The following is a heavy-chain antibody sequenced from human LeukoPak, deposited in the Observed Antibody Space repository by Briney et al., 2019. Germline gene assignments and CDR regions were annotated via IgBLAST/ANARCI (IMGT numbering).Heavy chain of an antibody. CDR2: IYTSGST. V-gene: IGHV4-61*02. J-gene: IGHJ4*02. CDR1: GGSISSGSYY. Sequence: PSQTLSLTCTVSGGSISSGSYYWSWIRQPAGKGLEWIGRIYTSGSTNYNPSLKSRVTISVDTSKNQFSLKLSSVTAADTTVYYCARDPGGYCSSTSCYPYFDYWGQGTLVTVSS. D-gene: IGHD2-2*01. CDR3: ARDPGGYCSSTSCYPYFDY.